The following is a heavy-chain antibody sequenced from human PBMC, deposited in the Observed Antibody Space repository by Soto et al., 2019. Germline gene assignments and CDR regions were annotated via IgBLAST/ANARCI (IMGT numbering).Heavy chain of an antibody. Sequence: EVQLLESGGGLVQPGGSLSLSCAGSGFTFSSFAMNWVRQAPGKGLEWVSASSGTGVNTYYADSVRGRFTVSRDNSKNTMFLQMNSLRAEDTAVYYCANVRGWGQGTLVTVSP. CDR2: SSGTGVNT. D-gene: IGHD2-8*01. J-gene: IGHJ4*02. V-gene: IGHV3-23*01. CDR1: GFTFSSFA. CDR3: ANVRG.